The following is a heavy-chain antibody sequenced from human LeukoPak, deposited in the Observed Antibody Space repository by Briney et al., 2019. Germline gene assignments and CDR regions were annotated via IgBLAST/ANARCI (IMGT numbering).Heavy chain of an antibody. J-gene: IGHJ4*02. Sequence: QAGGSLRLSSAASGFTFSSYGMSWVRQAPGKGLEWVSAISGSGGSTYYADSVRGRFTISRDNSKNTPYLQMNSLRAEDTAVYYCARPRSGSSLSFDYWGQGTLVTVSS. CDR3: ARPRSGSSLSFDY. CDR1: GFTFSSYG. D-gene: IGHD3-10*01. V-gene: IGHV3-23*01. CDR2: ISGSGGST.